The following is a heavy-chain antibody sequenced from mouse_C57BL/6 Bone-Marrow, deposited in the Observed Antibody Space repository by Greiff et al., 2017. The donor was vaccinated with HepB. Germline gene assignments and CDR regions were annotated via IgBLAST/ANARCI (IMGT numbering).Heavy chain of an antibody. D-gene: IGHD2-4*01. CDR1: GFTFSDYY. Sequence: EVKLMESGGGLVQPGGSLKLSCAASGFTFSDYYMYWVRQTPEKRLEWVAYISNGGGSTYYPDTVKGRFTISRDNAKNTLYLQMSRLKSEDTAMYYCGRHAYDYGYAMDYWGQGTSVTVSS. CDR2: ISNGGGST. V-gene: IGHV5-12*01. CDR3: GRHAYDYGYAMDY. J-gene: IGHJ4*01.